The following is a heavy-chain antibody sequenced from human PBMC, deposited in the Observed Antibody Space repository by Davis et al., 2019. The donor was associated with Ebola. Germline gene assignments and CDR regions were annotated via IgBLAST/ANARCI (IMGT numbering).Heavy chain of an antibody. V-gene: IGHV3-48*02. D-gene: IGHD1-26*01. CDR1: GFTFSSYS. CDR3: ARDRGMGWELLRGGFDY. CDR2: ISSSSSTI. J-gene: IGHJ4*02. Sequence: PGGSLRLSCAASGFTFSSYSMNWVRQAPGKGLEWVSYISSSSSTIYYADSVKGRFTISRDNAKNSLYLQMNSLRDEDTAVYYCARDRGMGWELLRGGFDYWGQGTLVTVSS.